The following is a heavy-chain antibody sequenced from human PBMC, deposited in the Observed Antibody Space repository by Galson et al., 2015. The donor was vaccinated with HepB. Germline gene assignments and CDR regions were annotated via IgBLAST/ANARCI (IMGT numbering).Heavy chain of an antibody. V-gene: IGHV1-2*06. CDR2: INPRTGGT. Sequence: SVKVSCKASGYTFTGYYIHWVRQAPGQGLEWMGRINPRTGGTNYAQTFQGRVTMTRDTSITTAYMELSGLRSDDTAVYYCAKERGNGAWYFSTWRQGALVTVSA. J-gene: IGHJ5*02. CDR3: AKERGNGAWYFST. CDR1: GYTFTGYY. D-gene: IGHD4-23*01.